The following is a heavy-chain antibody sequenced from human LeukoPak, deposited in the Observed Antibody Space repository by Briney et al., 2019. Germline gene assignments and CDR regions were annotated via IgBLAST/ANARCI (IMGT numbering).Heavy chain of an antibody. CDR2: ISKNGSNS. D-gene: IGHD5-24*01. Sequence: PGGSLRLSCAASGFTFDDFTMHWVRQPPGKGLEWVSFISKNGSNSYYAESVKGRFTISRDNSKSSLFLQMNRLRPDDTALYYCAKGDGYNGCFDSWGQGTLVTVSA. CDR3: AKGDGYNGCFDS. CDR1: GFTFDDFT. V-gene: IGHV3-43*01. J-gene: IGHJ4*02.